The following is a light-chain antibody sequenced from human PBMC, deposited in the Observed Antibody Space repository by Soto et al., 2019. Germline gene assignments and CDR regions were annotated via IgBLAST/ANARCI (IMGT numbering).Light chain of an antibody. CDR3: SSYTSSSTV. CDR1: SSDVGGYNY. Sequence: QSALTQPASVSGSPGQSITISCTGTSSDVGGYNYVSWYQQHPGKAPKLMISEVSNRPSGVSNRFSGSKSGNTASLTISGLQAEDEADYYCSSYTSSSTVFGGGTKVTVL. V-gene: IGLV2-14*01. CDR2: EVS. J-gene: IGLJ2*01.